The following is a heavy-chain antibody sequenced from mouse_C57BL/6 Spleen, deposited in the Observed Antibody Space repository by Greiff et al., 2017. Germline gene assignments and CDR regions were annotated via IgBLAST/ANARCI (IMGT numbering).Heavy chain of an antibody. Sequence: EVKLQESGGDLVKPGGSLKLSCAASGFTFSSYGMSWVRQTPDKRLEWVATISSGGSYTYYPDSVKGRFTISRDNAKNTLYLQMSSLKSEDTAMYYCARRGGRGYFDYWGQGTTLTVSS. CDR2: ISSGGSYT. CDR3: ARRGGRGYFDY. V-gene: IGHV5-6*02. D-gene: IGHD3-3*01. J-gene: IGHJ2*01. CDR1: GFTFSSYG.